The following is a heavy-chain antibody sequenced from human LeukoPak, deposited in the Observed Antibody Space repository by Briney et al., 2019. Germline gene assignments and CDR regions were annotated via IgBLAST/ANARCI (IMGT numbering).Heavy chain of an antibody. CDR1: GFTFSSYE. D-gene: IGHD3-10*01. J-gene: IGHJ6*04. Sequence: PGGPLRLSCAASGFTFSSYEMNWVRQAPGKGLEWVSYISSSGSTIYYADSVKGRFTISRDNAKNSLYLQMNSLRAEDTAVYYCAREDEGWFGELYYGMDVWGKGTTVTVSS. CDR3: AREDEGWFGELYYGMDV. V-gene: IGHV3-48*03. CDR2: ISSSGSTI.